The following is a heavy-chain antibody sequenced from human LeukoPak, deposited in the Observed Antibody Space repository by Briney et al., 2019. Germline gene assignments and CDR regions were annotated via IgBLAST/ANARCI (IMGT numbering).Heavy chain of an antibody. D-gene: IGHD5-24*01. V-gene: IGHV4-34*01. Sequence: PSETLSLTCAVYGGSFSGYYWSWIRQPPGKGLEWIGEINHSGSTNYNPSLKSRVTISVDTSKNQFSLKLSSVTAADTAVYYCARKKDNGCDFDYWGQGTLVTVS. CDR2: INHSGST. CDR1: GGSFSGYY. J-gene: IGHJ4*02. CDR3: ARKKDNGCDFDY.